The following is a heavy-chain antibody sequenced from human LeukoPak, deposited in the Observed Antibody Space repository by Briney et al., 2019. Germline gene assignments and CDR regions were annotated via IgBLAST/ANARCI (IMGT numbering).Heavy chain of an antibody. J-gene: IGHJ4*02. CDR1: GFTFSSYG. CDR3: AKEGISNNDFWSDYNLDY. D-gene: IGHD3-3*01. V-gene: IGHV3-30*02. Sequence: GGSLRLSCAASGFTFSSYGMHWVRQAPGKGLEWVAFIRYDGSNKYYADSVKGRFTISRDNSKNTLYLQMNSLRAEDTAVYYCAKEGISNNDFWSDYNLDYWGQGTLVTVSS. CDR2: IRYDGSNK.